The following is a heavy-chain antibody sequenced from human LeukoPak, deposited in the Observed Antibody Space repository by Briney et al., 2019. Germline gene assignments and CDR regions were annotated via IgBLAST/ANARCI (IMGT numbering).Heavy chain of an antibody. V-gene: IGHV3-7*01. CDR1: GFNFNTYW. Sequence: GGSLRLSCAASGFNFNTYWMSWVRQAPGKGLEWVANIKQDGSEKFYVDSMKGRFTISRDNSKNSLYLQMNSLRAEDTAVYYCARDYNLGQGTLVTVSS. CDR2: IKQDGSEK. CDR3: ARDYN. J-gene: IGHJ4*02.